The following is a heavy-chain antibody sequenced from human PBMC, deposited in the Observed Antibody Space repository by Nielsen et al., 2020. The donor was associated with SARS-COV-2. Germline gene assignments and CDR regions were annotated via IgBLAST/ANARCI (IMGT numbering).Heavy chain of an antibody. CDR2: ISSFDGNT. V-gene: IGHV1-18*04. CDR1: GYTFTTYG. D-gene: IGHD6-13*01. J-gene: IGHJ6*02. Sequence: ASVKVSCKASGYTFTTYGISWVRQAPGQGLEWMGWISSFDGNTNYAHKLQGRVTMTTDTSTSTAYMELSSLRSEDTAVYYCARDNESSSRYSPYYYYGMDVWGQGTTVTVSS. CDR3: ARDNESSSRYSPYYYYGMDV.